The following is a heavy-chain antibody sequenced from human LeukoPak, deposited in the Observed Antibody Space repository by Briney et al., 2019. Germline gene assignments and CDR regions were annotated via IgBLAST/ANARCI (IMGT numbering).Heavy chain of an antibody. CDR2: MSNSGGTK. Sequence: GGSLRLSCSASGFTFSSYEMNWVRQAPGKGLEWLSYMSNSGGTKYYADSVKGRFTISRDNAKNTLYLQMNSLRAEDTAVYYCARERTSGWDAFDFWGQGTLVTVSS. V-gene: IGHV3-48*03. D-gene: IGHD6-19*01. J-gene: IGHJ4*02. CDR1: GFTFSSYE. CDR3: ARERTSGWDAFDF.